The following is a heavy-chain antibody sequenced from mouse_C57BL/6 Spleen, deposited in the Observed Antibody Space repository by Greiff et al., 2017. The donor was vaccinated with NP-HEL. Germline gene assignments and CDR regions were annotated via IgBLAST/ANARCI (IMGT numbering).Heavy chain of an antibody. Sequence: VQLQQSGAELVKAGASEKMSCKASGYTFTSYWMHWVKQRLGQGLEWFAETNPTNGRTYYNEKFKSKATLTVDKSSSTAYMLLSGPTFEDSAVYYCARIKKIVATYFDDWGQGTTLTVSS. V-gene: IGHV1S81*02. J-gene: IGHJ2*01. D-gene: IGHD1-1*01. CDR2: TNPTNGRT. CDR1: GYTFTSYW. CDR3: ARIKKIVATYFDD.